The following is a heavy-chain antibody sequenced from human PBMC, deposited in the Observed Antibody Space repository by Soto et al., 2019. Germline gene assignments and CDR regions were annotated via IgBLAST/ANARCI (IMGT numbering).Heavy chain of an antibody. CDR2: ISGSGGST. CDR3: AKVEVVRGVMVWFDP. J-gene: IGHJ5*02. V-gene: IGHV3-23*01. D-gene: IGHD3-10*01. CDR1: GFTFSSYA. Sequence: GGSLRLSCAASGFTFSSYAMSWVRQAPGKGLEWVSAISGSGGSTYYADSVKGRFTIARDNSKNTLYLQMNGLRAEETAVYYCAKVEVVRGVMVWFDPWGQGTLVTGSS.